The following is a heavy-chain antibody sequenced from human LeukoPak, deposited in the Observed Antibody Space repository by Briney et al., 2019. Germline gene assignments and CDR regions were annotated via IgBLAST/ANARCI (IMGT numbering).Heavy chain of an antibody. CDR3: ARASGGYYDSSGSFDY. D-gene: IGHD3-22*01. J-gene: IGHJ4*02. CDR2: IHSGDST. Sequence: GSLRLSCAASGFTVGSNYMSWVRQAPGKGLEWVSGIHSGDSTYYADSVKGRITISRDNSKNMLYLQMSSLRAEDTAVYHCARASGGYYDSSGSFDYWGQGTLVTVSS. CDR1: GFTVGSNY. V-gene: IGHV3-53*01.